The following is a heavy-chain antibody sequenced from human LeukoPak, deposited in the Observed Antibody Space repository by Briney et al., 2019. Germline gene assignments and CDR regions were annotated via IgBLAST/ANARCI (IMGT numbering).Heavy chain of an antibody. CDR3: ASRRLGSSWYNWFDP. J-gene: IGHJ5*02. V-gene: IGHV4-34*01. CDR1: GESFSGYY. Sequence: SETLSLTCAVYGESFSGYYWSWIRQPPGKGLEWIGEINHSGSTNYNPSLKSRVTISVDTSKNQFSLKLSSVTAADTAVYYCASRRLGSSWYNWFDPWGQGTLVTVSS. D-gene: IGHD6-13*01. CDR2: INHSGST.